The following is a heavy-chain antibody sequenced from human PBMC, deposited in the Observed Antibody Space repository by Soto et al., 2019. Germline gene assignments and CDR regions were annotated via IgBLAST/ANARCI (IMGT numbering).Heavy chain of an antibody. D-gene: IGHD4-17*01. CDR3: ARGTPSFWGDYRTVINWFDP. V-gene: IGHV1-46*01. J-gene: IGHJ5*02. CDR2: INPSGGST. CDR1: GYTFTSYY. Sequence: GASVKVSCKASGYTFTSYYMHWVRQAPGQGLEWMGIINPSGGSTSYAQKFQGRVTMTRDTSTSTVYMELSSLRSEDTAVYYCARGTPSFWGDYRTVINWFDPSGQGTLVTVSS.